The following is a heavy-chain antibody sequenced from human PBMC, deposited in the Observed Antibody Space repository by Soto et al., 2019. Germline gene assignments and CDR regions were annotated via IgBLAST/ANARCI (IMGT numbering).Heavy chain of an antibody. CDR1: GGSISSYY. Sequence: SETLSLTCTVSGGSISSYYWSWIRQPPGKGLEWIGYIYYSGSTNYNPSLKSRVTISVDTSKNQFSLKLSSVTAADTAVYYCARGAYYDYVGGSYRRLFNAFDIWGQGTMVTVSS. CDR3: ARGAYYDYVGGSYRRLFNAFDI. CDR2: IYYSGST. D-gene: IGHD3-16*02. V-gene: IGHV4-59*08. J-gene: IGHJ3*02.